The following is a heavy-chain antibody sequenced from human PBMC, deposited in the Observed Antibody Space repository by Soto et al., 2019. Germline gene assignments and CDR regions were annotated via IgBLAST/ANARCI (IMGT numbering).Heavy chain of an antibody. D-gene: IGHD3-3*01. CDR2: ISPYNGNT. CDR1: FSTFTGYG. CDR3: ARATFYDFWNGYHTGPFAY. Sequence: AAVKVSSKDSFSTFTGYGISWGRPAPGQGFKGMGWISPYNGNTNYAQKLQGRVTMTTDTSTSTAYMELRSLRSDDTAVYYCARATFYDFWNGYHTGPFAYWSQGTLVTVSS. J-gene: IGHJ4*02. V-gene: IGHV1-18*01.